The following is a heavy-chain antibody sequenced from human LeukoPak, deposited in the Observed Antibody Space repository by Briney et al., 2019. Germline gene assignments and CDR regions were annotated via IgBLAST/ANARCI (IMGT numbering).Heavy chain of an antibody. Sequence: GGSLRLSCAASAFSLSAYNMNWVRQAPGKGLGWVSSISYTGTYIYYADSVKGRFTISRDNAQNSLYLQMNSLRAEDTAIYYCVRDRGTSRPIDYWGQGTLVTVSS. V-gene: IGHV3-21*04. CDR2: ISYTGTYI. CDR3: VRDRGTSRPIDY. D-gene: IGHD1-26*01. J-gene: IGHJ4*02. CDR1: AFSLSAYN.